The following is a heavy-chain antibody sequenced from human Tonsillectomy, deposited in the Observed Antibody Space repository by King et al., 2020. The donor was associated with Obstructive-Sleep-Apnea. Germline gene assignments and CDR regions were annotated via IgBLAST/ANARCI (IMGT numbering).Heavy chain of an antibody. CDR3: AREGDSSSWYYFDY. D-gene: IGHD6-13*01. CDR2: NYFSGST. Sequence: LQLQESGPGLVKPSETLSLTCTVSGGSINSCSYYWGWIRQTPGKGLEWVGRNYFSGSTYYNPALKGRVTRSVDTSKNQFSLKLSSVSAAETAVYYCAREGDSSSWYYFDYWGQGTLVTVSS. J-gene: IGHJ4*02. V-gene: IGHV4-39*07. CDR1: GGSINSCSYY.